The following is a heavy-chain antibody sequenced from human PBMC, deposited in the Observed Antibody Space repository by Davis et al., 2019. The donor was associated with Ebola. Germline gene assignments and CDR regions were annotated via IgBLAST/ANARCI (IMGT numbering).Heavy chain of an antibody. CDR3: ATAGYSSSWYNYYYYYGMDV. Sequence: AASVKVSCKASGGTLSSYAISWVRQAPGQGLEWMGGIIPIFGSANYAQKFQGRVTITADESTSTACMRLSSLRSEDTAVYYCATAGYSSSWYNYYYYYGMDVWGQGTTVTVSS. CDR1: GGTLSSYA. D-gene: IGHD6-13*01. V-gene: IGHV1-69*13. CDR2: IIPIFGSA. J-gene: IGHJ6*02.